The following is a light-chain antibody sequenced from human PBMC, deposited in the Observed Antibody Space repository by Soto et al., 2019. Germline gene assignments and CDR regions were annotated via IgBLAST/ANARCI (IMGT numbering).Light chain of an antibody. CDR2: EVI. V-gene: IGLV2-14*03. J-gene: IGLJ1*01. CDR3: NSYTTSNTFV. Sequence: QSVLTQPASVSGSPGQAITVSCSGTSSDIGAHNFVSWYQQHPGKAPKLIIYEVINRPSGVSDRFSGSKSGNTASLTISGLRSEDEADYYCNSYTTSNTFVFGSGTKVTVL. CDR1: SSDIGAHNF.